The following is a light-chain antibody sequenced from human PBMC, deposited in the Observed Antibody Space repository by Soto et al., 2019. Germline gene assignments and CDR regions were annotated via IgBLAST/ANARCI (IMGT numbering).Light chain of an antibody. CDR3: QQYNNWPQA. Sequence: ETMMTQSPDTLSVSLGERATLSCRASQSLRSSLAWYQQKPGQAPRLLIYDASTRATGIPARFSGSGSGTDFTLTISGLQSEDFAGYYCQQYNNWPQAFGQGTKVEIK. CDR1: QSLRSS. V-gene: IGKV3-15*01. J-gene: IGKJ1*01. CDR2: DAS.